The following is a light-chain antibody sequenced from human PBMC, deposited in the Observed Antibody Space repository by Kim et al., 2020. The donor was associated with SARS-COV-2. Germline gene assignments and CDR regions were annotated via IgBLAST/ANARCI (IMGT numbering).Light chain of an antibody. J-gene: IGLJ2*01. CDR2: QDT. Sequence: SYELTQPPSVSVSPGQTASITCSGQKLGDEYACWYHQKPGQSPVLVIYQDTKRPSGIPERFSGSNSGNTATLTISGTQAMDEADYYCQAWDNTPYMVFGG. CDR1: KLGDEY. CDR3: QAWDNTPYMV. V-gene: IGLV3-1*01.